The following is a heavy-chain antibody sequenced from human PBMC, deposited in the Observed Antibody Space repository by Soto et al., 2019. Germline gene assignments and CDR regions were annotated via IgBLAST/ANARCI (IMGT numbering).Heavy chain of an antibody. Sequence: GGSLRLSCAASGFTFSSYGMHWVRQAPGKGLEWVAVISYDGSNKYYADSVKGRFTISRDNSKNTLYLQMNSLRAEDTAVYYCARDTPVYDYGDYEAFDIWGQGTMVTVSS. CDR1: GFTFSSYG. J-gene: IGHJ3*02. CDR3: ARDTPVYDYGDYEAFDI. D-gene: IGHD4-17*01. V-gene: IGHV3-33*01. CDR2: ISYDGSNK.